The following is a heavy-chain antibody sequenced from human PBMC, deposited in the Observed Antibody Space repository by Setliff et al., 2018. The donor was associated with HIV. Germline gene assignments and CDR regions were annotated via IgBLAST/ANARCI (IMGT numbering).Heavy chain of an antibody. D-gene: IGHD3-22*01. CDR3: ARARRDSYDRGRRNHYYIDV. J-gene: IGHJ6*03. V-gene: IGHV1-8*02. Sequence: ASVKVSCKASGYTFSSYDVNWVRQATGQGLEWMGWMNPNSGNTGYAQKFQGRVTMTRDTSISTAYMELNNLKFEDTTVYYCARARRDSYDRGRRNHYYIDVWGKGTTVTVSS. CDR1: GYTFSSYD. CDR2: MNPNSGNT.